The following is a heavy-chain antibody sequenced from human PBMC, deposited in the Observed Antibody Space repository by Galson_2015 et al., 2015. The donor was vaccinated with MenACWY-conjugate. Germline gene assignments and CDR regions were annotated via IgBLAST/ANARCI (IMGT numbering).Heavy chain of an antibody. CDR1: GFVFSSYT. Sequence: CAASGFVFSSYTMHWVRQAPGEGLECISTISPSGSNTFYADSAKGRFSISRDNSKTTVYLHMSSLRPEDTAVYYCVKAWYSRDWYSLYNFLFQHWGQGTQVIVSS. V-gene: IGHV3-64D*09. CDR2: ISPSGSNT. D-gene: IGHD6-19*01. J-gene: IGHJ1*01. CDR3: VKAWYSRDWYSLYNFLFQH.